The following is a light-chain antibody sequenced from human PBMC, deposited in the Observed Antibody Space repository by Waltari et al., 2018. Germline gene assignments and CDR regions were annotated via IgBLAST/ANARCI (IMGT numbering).Light chain of an antibody. CDR3: CSYAGSITFWV. V-gene: IGLV2-11*01. Sequence: QSALTQPRSVSGSPGQSVTISCTGTSSDVGCYNYVSWYQHHPGKAPKLIIYDVTKRPSGVPDRFSAPKSDNTASLTISGLQAEDEADYYCCSYAGSITFWVFGGGTKLTVL. J-gene: IGLJ3*02. CDR1: SSDVGCYNY. CDR2: DVT.